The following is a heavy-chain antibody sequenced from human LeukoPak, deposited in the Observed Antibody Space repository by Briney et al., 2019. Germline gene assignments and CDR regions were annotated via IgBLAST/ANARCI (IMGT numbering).Heavy chain of an antibody. CDR1: GGSISSYY. Sequence: PSESLSLTCTVSGGSISSYYWSWIRQPAGGGLEWIGRIYTRGSTNYNTSLKSRVTMSVVTSNNQFSLNLNSVTAADTAVYYCAREGMVVEPAADHCYTMGVWGQGTTVIVSS. D-gene: IGHD2-2*01. CDR3: AREGMVVEPAADHCYTMGV. J-gene: IGHJ6*02. CDR2: IYTRGST. V-gene: IGHV4-4*07.